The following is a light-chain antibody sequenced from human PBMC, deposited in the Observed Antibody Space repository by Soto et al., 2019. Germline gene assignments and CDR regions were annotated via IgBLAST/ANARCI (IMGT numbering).Light chain of an antibody. CDR3: QQANSFPIT. CDR2: AAS. V-gene: IGKV1-12*01. Sequence: DFQMTQSPSSVSASVGDRVTITCRPSQPIRSGIAWYQQKPGKAPKLLIFAASILQSGVPSRFSGSGSGTDFTLTISSLQPEDFATYYCQQANSFPITFGQGTRLEIK. J-gene: IGKJ5*01. CDR1: QPIRSG.